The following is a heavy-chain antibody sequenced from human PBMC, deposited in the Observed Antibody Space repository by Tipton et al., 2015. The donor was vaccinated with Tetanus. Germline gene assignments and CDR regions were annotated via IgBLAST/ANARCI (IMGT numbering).Heavy chain of an antibody. V-gene: IGHV4-59*01. D-gene: IGHD4-23*01. CDR2: IYYTGNT. Sequence: TLSLTCTVSGGSISSFYWSWIRQSPGRGLEWIGYIYYTGNTNYNPSLKSRVTISADTTKKQFSLNLRSVTAADTAVYYCAGLPVGGGYSAHHYFLHWGQGTLVTVSP. CDR1: GGSISSFY. J-gene: IGHJ4*02. CDR3: AGLPVGGGYSAHHYFLH.